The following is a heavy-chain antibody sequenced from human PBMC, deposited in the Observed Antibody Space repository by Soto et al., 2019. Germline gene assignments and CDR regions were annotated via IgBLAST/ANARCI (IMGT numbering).Heavy chain of an antibody. CDR2: IYWDDDK. D-gene: IGHD2-15*01. Sequence: QITLKESGPTLVEPTQTLTLTCTFSGFSLSTSGVGVGWIRQPPGKALEWLALIYWDDDKRYSPSLKSRLTIAKYTSKNQVVLTMTNMDPVDTATYYFAHTPPCYPFDYWGQGTLVTVSS. CDR1: GFSLSTSGVG. J-gene: IGHJ4*02. V-gene: IGHV2-5*02. CDR3: AHTPPCYPFDY.